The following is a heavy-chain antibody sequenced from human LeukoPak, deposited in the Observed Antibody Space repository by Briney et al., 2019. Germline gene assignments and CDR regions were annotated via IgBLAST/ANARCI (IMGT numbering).Heavy chain of an antibody. CDR2: INWNGGST. CDR3: AREGGIAAAQTDY. D-gene: IGHD6-13*01. Sequence: GGSLRLSCAASGFTFEDYGRSWVRKPQGKGLEWVSGINWNGGSTGYADSVKGRFTISRDNAKNSLYLQMNSLRAEDTALYYCAREGGIAAAQTDYWGQGTLVTVSS. V-gene: IGHV3-20*04. CDR1: GFTFEDYG. J-gene: IGHJ4*02.